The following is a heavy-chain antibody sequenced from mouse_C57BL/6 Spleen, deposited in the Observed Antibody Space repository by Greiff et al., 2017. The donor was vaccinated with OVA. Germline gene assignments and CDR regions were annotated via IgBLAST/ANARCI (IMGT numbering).Heavy chain of an antibody. CDR3: AIIYDGYYQILFFDY. Sequence: QVQLQQPGAELVKPGASVKLSCKASGYTFTSYWMHWVKQRPGQGLEWIGMIHPNSGSTNYNEKFKSKATLTVDKSSSTAYMQLSSLTSEDSAVYYCAIIYDGYYQILFFDYWGQGTTLTVSS. V-gene: IGHV1-64*01. CDR2: IHPNSGST. D-gene: IGHD2-3*01. J-gene: IGHJ2*01. CDR1: GYTFTSYW.